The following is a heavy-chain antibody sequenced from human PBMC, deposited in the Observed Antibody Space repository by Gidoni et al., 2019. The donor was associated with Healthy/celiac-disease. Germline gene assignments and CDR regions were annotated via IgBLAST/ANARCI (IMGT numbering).Heavy chain of an antibody. D-gene: IGHD3-16*01. V-gene: IGHV3-23*01. J-gene: IGHJ4*02. CDR3: AKYPRADVGYFDY. CDR1: GFTFSSYA. CDR2: ISGSGGST. Sequence: EVQLLESGGGLLQPGGSLRLSCAASGFTFSSYAMSWVRQAPGKGLEWVSAISGSGGSTYYADSVKGRFTISRDNSKNTLYLQMNSLRAEDTAVYYCAKYPRADVGYFDYWGQGTLVTVSS.